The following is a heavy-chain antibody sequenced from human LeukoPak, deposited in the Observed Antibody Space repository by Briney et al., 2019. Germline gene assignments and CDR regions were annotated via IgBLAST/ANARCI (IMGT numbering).Heavy chain of an antibody. J-gene: IGHJ4*02. Sequence: SETLSLTCNVSGGSISSYYWSWIRQPPGKGLEWIGYIYYRGSTNYNPSLKSRVTISVDRSKNQFSLKLSSVTAADTAVYYCARASNAQGHGYNPFDYWGQGTLVTVSS. D-gene: IGHD5-24*01. CDR2: IYYRGST. CDR3: ARASNAQGHGYNPFDY. V-gene: IGHV4-59*01. CDR1: GGSISSYY.